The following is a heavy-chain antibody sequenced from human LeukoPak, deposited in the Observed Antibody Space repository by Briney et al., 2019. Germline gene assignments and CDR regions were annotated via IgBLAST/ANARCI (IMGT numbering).Heavy chain of an antibody. V-gene: IGHV1-69*01. D-gene: IGHD6-13*01. CDR3: ARSIYSSSWYPPLDY. Sequence: SVTVSCKASGGTFSSYAISGVRQAPGQGLEWMGGIIPIFGTANYAQKFQGRVTITADESTSTAYMELSSLRSEDTAVYYCARSIYSSSWYPPLDYWGQGTLVTVSS. J-gene: IGHJ4*02. CDR2: IIPIFGTA. CDR1: GGTFSSYA.